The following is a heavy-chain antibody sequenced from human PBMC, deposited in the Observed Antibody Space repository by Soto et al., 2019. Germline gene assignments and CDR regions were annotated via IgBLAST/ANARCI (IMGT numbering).Heavy chain of an antibody. V-gene: IGHV3-7*05. CDR1: GFTFSSYW. Sequence: GSLRLSCAASGFTFSSYWMSWVRQAPGKGLEWVANIKQDGSEKYYVDSVKGRFTISRDNAKNSLYLQMNSLRAEDTAVYYCTTEKGPEIVLVPAAILARNPVFFFDSWGQGTLVTVSS. J-gene: IGHJ4*01. CDR2: IKQDGSEK. CDR3: TTEKGPEIVLVPAAILARNPVFFFDS. D-gene: IGHD2-2*02.